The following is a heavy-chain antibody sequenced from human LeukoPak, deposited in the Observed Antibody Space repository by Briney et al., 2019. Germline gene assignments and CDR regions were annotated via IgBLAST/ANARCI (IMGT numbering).Heavy chain of an antibody. V-gene: IGHV1-24*01. J-gene: IGHJ5*02. D-gene: IGHD4-17*01. CDR2: FDPEDGET. CDR1: GYALTELS. CDR3: ATYGDYRAGWFDP. Sequence: ASVKVSCRVSGYALTELSMHWVRQAPGKGLEWMGGFDPEDGETIYAQKFQGRVTMTEDTSTDTAYMELSSLRSEDTAVYYCATYGDYRAGWFDPWGQGTLVTVSS.